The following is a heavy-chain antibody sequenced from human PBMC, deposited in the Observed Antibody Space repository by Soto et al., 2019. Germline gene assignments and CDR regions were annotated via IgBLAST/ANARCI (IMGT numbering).Heavy chain of an antibody. Sequence: GGSVRLSCAASGFTFSDYGMHWVRQAPGKGLEWLAVIWYDGSNEYYADSVKGRFTISRDNSDNTLFLQMTRVRAEDTAVYYCARADEVTAYSPRFEYWGQGTLVTVSS. D-gene: IGHD2-21*02. V-gene: IGHV3-33*01. CDR2: IWYDGSNE. J-gene: IGHJ4*02. CDR3: ARADEVTAYSPRFEY. CDR1: GFTFSDYG.